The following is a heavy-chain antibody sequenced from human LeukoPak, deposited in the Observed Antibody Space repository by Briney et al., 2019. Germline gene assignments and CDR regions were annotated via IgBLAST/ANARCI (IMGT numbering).Heavy chain of an antibody. CDR3: ARMYCGGTSCYRDYFYHMDV. CDR1: GYSFTSYD. Sequence: ASVKVSCNASGYSFTSYDINWMRQAPGQGLEWMGWMNPNTGSTGYAQKFQGRVTLARNISITTAYMELSRLGSEDTAVYYCARMYCGGTSCYRDYFYHMDVWGKGTTVAVSS. J-gene: IGHJ6*03. V-gene: IGHV1-8*01. D-gene: IGHD2-2*02. CDR2: MNPNTGST.